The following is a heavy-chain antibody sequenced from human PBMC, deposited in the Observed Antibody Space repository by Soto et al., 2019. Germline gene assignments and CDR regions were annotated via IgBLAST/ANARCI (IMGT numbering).Heavy chain of an antibody. CDR2: IYYSGST. CDR3: ARDSPLPQTHFSGSYFDY. V-gene: IGHV4-31*03. CDR1: GGSISSGGFY. Sequence: SETLSLTCTVSGGSISSGGFYWSWIRQHPGKGLEWIGYIYYSGSTYYNPSLKSRVTISVDTSKNQFSLKLSSVTAADTAVYYCARDSPLPQTHFSGSYFDYWGQGTLVTVSS. J-gene: IGHJ4*02. D-gene: IGHD3-10*01.